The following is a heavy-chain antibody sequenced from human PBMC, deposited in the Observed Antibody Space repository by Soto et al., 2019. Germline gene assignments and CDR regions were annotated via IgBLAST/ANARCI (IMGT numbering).Heavy chain of an antibody. CDR1: GFTFSNCA. Sequence: ESGGGLVQPGGSLRLSCAASGFTFSNCAMSWVRQAPGKGLEWVSVIRGRAGNTYYADSVKGRFIISRDNSKNTLYLQMNSLRGEDTAVYYCAKALPSRMVVSDYWGQGTLVTVSS. CDR2: IRGRAGNT. CDR3: AKALPSRMVVSDY. J-gene: IGHJ4*02. V-gene: IGHV3-23*01. D-gene: IGHD2-15*01.